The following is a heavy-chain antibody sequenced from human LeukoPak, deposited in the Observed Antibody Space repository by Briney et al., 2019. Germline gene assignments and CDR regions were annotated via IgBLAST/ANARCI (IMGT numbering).Heavy chain of an antibody. Sequence: PGGSLRLSCAASGFTFSSYGMSWVRQAPGKGLEWVADIKQDGSEKYYVDSVKGRFTISRDNAKNSLYLQMNSLRAEDTAVYYCARDWARTRDLYSSSWYGATYYYYYMDVWGKGTTVTVSS. J-gene: IGHJ6*03. CDR2: IKQDGSEK. D-gene: IGHD6-13*01. CDR3: ARDWARTRDLYSSSWYGATYYYYYMDV. CDR1: GFTFSSYG. V-gene: IGHV3-7*01.